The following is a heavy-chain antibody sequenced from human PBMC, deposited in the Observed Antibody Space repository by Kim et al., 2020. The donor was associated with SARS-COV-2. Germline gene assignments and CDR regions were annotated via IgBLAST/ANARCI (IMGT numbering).Heavy chain of an antibody. Sequence: SETLSLTCTVSGGSISSGGYYWSWIRQHPGKGREWIGYIYYSGSTYYNPSLKSRVTISVDTSKNQFSLKLSSVTAADTAVYYCASSPLDFAAGRDCYCMDVWGPGTTVTVSS. CDR1: GGSISSGGYY. J-gene: IGHJ6*02. CDR3: ASSPLDFAAGRDCYCMDV. V-gene: IGHV4-31*03. CDR2: IYYSGST. D-gene: IGHD6-25*01.